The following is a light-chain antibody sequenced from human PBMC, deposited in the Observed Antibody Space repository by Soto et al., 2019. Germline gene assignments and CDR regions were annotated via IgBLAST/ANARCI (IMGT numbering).Light chain of an antibody. CDR1: QGISKW. CDR2: AAP. J-gene: IGKJ5*01. V-gene: IGKV1-12*01. Sequence: DIQMTQSPSSVSASVGDRVTITCRASQGISKWLAWYQQKPGKAPKFLLYAAPTLQSGVPSRFSGSGSGTDFALNISSLQPEDFATYYCQQANSFPITFGQGTRLEIK. CDR3: QQANSFPIT.